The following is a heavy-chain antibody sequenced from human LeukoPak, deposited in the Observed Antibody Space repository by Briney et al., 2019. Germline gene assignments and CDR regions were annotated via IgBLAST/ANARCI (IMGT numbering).Heavy chain of an antibody. CDR1: GFTFSTYE. D-gene: IGHD1-1*01. CDR3: AGAAGTGFDP. Sequence: GGSLRLSCAASGFTFSTYEMNWVRQAPGKGLEWVSYIGSSGNTIYYADSVKGRFTISRDNAKNSLYLQMNSLRAEDTAVYYFAGAAGTGFDPWGQGTLVTVSS. CDR2: IGSSGNTI. J-gene: IGHJ5*02. V-gene: IGHV3-48*03.